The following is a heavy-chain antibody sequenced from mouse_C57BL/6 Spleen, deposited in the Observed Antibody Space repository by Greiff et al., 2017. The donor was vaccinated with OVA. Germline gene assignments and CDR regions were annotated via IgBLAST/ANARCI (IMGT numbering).Heavy chain of an antibody. V-gene: IGHV1-26*01. CDR2: INPNNGGT. Sequence: EVQLHQSGPELVKPGASVKISCKASGYTFTDYYMNWVKQSHGKSLEWIGDINPNNGGTSYNQKFKGKATLTVDKSSSTAYMELRSLTSEDSAVYYCARAYYYGSSWDAMDYWGQGTSVTVSS. D-gene: IGHD1-1*01. CDR1: GYTFTDYY. J-gene: IGHJ4*01. CDR3: ARAYYYGSSWDAMDY.